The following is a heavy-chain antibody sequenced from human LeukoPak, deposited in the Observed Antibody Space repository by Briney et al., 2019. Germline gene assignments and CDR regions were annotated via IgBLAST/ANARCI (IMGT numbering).Heavy chain of an antibody. Sequence: SETLSLTCTVSGGSISSYYWSWIRQPPGKGLEWIGYIYYSGSTNYNPSLKSRVTISVDTSKNQFSLKLSSVTAADTAVYYCARARGIAARRGFDYWGQGTLVTVSS. CDR2: IYYSGST. V-gene: IGHV4-59*01. D-gene: IGHD6-6*01. CDR3: ARARGIAARRGFDY. J-gene: IGHJ4*02. CDR1: GGSISSYY.